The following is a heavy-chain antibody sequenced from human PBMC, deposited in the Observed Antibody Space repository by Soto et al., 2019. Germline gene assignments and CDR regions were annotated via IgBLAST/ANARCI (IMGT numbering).Heavy chain of an antibody. CDR3: AKDWGPCSGGSCYSDY. Sequence: QVQLVESEGGVVQPGRSLRLSCAASGFTFSSYGMHWVRQAPGKGLEWVAVISYDGSNKYYADSVKGRFTISRDNSKNTLYLQMNSLRAEDTAVYYCAKDWGPCSGGSCYSDYWGQGTLVTVSS. D-gene: IGHD2-15*01. V-gene: IGHV3-30*18. CDR2: ISYDGSNK. J-gene: IGHJ4*02. CDR1: GFTFSSYG.